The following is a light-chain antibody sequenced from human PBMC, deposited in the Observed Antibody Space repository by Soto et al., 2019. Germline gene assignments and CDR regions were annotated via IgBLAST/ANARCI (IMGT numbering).Light chain of an antibody. Sequence: EIGVTQSPATLSVSPGERATLSCRASQSVSSNLAWYQQKPGQAPRLLIYGASTRATGIPARFSGSGSATEFTLPISSLQSEDFAVYYCQQYNNWHPWTFGQGTKVDI. CDR3: QQYNNWHPWT. CDR2: GAS. CDR1: QSVSSN. V-gene: IGKV3-15*01. J-gene: IGKJ1*01.